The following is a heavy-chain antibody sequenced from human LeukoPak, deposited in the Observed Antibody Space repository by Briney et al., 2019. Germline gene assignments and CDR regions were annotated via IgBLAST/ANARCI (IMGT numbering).Heavy chain of an antibody. Sequence: GGSLRLSCAASGFTFSSYSMNWVRQAPGKGLEWVSYISSSSSTIYYADSVKGRFTISRDNAKNSLYLQMNSLRAEDTAVYYCAREPYYDFWSGPPGYMDVWGKGTTVTVSS. V-gene: IGHV3-48*01. D-gene: IGHD3-3*01. J-gene: IGHJ6*03. CDR2: ISSSSSTI. CDR1: GFTFSSYS. CDR3: AREPYYDFWSGPPGYMDV.